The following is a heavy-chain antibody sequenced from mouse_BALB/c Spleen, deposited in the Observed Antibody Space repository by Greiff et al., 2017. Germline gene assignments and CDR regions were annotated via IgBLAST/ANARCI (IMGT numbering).Heavy chain of an antibody. J-gene: IGHJ4*01. CDR2: INSNGGST. CDR3: VGAMDY. D-gene: IGHD3-3*01. V-gene: IGHV5-6-3*01. CDR1: GFTFSSYG. Sequence: EVKLVESGGGLVQPGGSLKLSCAASGFTFSSYGMSWVRQTPDKRLELVATINSNGGSTYYPDSVKGRFTISRDNAKNTLYLQMSSLKSEDTAMYYCVGAMDYWGQGTSVTVSS.